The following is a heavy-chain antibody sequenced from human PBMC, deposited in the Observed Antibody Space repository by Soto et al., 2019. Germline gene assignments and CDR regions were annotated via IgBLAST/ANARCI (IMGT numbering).Heavy chain of an antibody. CDR3: AKGGAIVAAGTRVYLYNAMDV. J-gene: IGHJ6*02. CDR2: INPNSGDT. V-gene: IGHV1-2*02. D-gene: IGHD1-26*01. Sequence: QVQLVQSGTEVKRPGDSVKVSCKASGYTFTGYYVHWVRQAPGQGLEWMGWINPNSGDTYLAQRFQGRATMNRDPSIPTAYMALRGLTSDDTAEYYCAKGGAIVAAGTRVYLYNAMDVWGQGTTVTVSS. CDR1: GYTFTGYY.